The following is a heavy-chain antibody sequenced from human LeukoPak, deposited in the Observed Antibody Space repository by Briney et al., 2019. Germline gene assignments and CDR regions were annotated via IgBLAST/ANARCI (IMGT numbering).Heavy chain of an antibody. V-gene: IGHV3-23*01. J-gene: IGHJ5*02. CDR1: GFTFSAYA. CDR2: ISASGSST. CDR3: AKHLGWGPSGSNWFDP. Sequence: GGSLRLSXVASGFTFSAYAMSWVRQAPGKGQEWVSGISASGSSTYYADSVEGRFTISRDNSKNTLYLQMNSLRAEDTAVYYCAKHLGWGPSGSNWFDPWGQGTLVTVSS. D-gene: IGHD6-25*01.